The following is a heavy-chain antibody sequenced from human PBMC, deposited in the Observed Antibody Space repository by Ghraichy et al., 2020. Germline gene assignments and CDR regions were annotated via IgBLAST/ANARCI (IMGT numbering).Heavy chain of an antibody. J-gene: IGHJ4*02. CDR1: GFTFSSYS. D-gene: IGHD2-2*02. CDR3: AREDCSSTSCYNGVLDY. V-gene: IGHV3-21*01. CDR2: ISSSSSYI. Sequence: GGSLRLSCAASGFTFSSYSMNWVRQAPGKGLEWVSSISSSSSYIYYADSVKGRFTISRDNAKNSLYLQMNSLRAEDTAVYYCAREDCSSTSCYNGVLDYWGQGTLVTVSS.